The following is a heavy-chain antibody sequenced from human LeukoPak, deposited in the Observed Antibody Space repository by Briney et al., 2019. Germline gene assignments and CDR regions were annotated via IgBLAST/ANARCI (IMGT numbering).Heavy chain of an antibody. Sequence: ASVKVSCKASGYTFTSYGISWVRQAPGQGLEWMGWISAYNGNTNYAQKLQGRVTMTTDTSTSTAYMELRSLRSDDTAVYYCARDLETYSSGWYGFDYYYYGMDVWGQGTTVTVSS. J-gene: IGHJ6*02. CDR1: GYTFTSYG. CDR3: ARDLETYSSGWYGFDYYYYGMDV. V-gene: IGHV1-18*01. CDR2: ISAYNGNT. D-gene: IGHD6-19*01.